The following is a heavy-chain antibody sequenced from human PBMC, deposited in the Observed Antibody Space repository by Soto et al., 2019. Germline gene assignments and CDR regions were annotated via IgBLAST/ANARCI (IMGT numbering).Heavy chain of an antibody. CDR2: ISSSSITI. D-gene: IGHD3-3*01. J-gene: IGHJ6*03. Sequence: GGSLRLSCAASGFTFSSYSMNWVRQAPGKGLEWFSYISSSSITIYYADSVKGRFTISRDNAKNSLYLQMNSLRAEDTAVYYCAREIRITIFGVYYYYMDVWGKGTTVTVSS. CDR3: AREIRITIFGVYYYYMDV. CDR1: GFTFSSYS. V-gene: IGHV3-48*01.